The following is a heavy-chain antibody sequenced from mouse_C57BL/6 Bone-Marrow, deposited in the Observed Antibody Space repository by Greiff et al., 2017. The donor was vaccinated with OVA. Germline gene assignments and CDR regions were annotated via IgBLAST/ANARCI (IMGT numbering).Heavy chain of an antibody. J-gene: IGHJ3*01. CDR1: GFTFSSYG. CDR2: ISSGGSYT. V-gene: IGHV5-6*02. Sequence: DVMLVESGGDLVKPGGSLKLSCAASGFTFSSYGMSWVRQTPDKRLEWVATISSGGSYTYYPDSVKGRFTISRDNAKNTLYLQMSSLKSEDTAMYYCARHGGQLRLRGLFAYWGQGTLVTVSA. CDR3: ARHGGQLRLRGLFAY. D-gene: IGHD3-2*02.